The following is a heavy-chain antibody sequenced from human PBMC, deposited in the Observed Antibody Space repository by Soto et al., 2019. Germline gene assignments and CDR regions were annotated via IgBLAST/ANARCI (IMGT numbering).Heavy chain of an antibody. D-gene: IGHD5-12*01. CDR3: AIGYDWFDP. CDR1: GDSISSSY. J-gene: IGHJ5*02. CDR2: IYYSGST. Sequence: QVQLQESGPGLVEPSETLSLTCSVSGDSISSSYWSWIREPTGKGLEWIGYIYYSGSTNYNPTHKSRVTISLSTSQNQFYLKVSAGTAANTAVYYCAIGYDWFDPWGQGTLVTVSS. V-gene: IGHV4-59*12.